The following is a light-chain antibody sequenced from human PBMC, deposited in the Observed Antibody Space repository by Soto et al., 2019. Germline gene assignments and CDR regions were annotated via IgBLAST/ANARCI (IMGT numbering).Light chain of an antibody. V-gene: IGKV1-6*01. CDR1: QGIGND. CDR3: LQDHSYPLT. CDR2: AAS. J-gene: IGKJ4*01. Sequence: AIQMTQSPSSLSASVGDRVTITCRASQGIGNDLGWYQQKSGKAPKLLIYAASNLQGGVPSRFSGSGSGTAFTLTISGLQPEDVATYYCLQDHSYPLTFGGGTKVEI.